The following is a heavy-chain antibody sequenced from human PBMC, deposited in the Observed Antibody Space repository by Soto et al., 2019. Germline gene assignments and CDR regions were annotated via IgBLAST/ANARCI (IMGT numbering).Heavy chain of an antibody. CDR1: GGSISSHY. J-gene: IGHJ5*02. CDR3: AQTQSITMVRGVPRGWFDP. Sequence: PSETLSLTCTVSGGSISSHYWSWIRQPPGKGLEWIGYIYYSGSTNYNPSLKSRVTISVDTSKNQFSLKLSSVTAADTAVYYCAQTQSITMVRGVPRGWFDPWGQGTLVTVSS. V-gene: IGHV4-59*08. CDR2: IYYSGST. D-gene: IGHD3-10*01.